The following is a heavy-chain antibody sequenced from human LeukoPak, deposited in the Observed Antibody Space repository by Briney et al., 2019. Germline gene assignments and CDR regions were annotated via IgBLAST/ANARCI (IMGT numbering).Heavy chain of an antibody. D-gene: IGHD3-10*01. CDR3: AKDQGIGVRGEGGMDV. V-gene: IGHV3-30*18. CDR1: GFTFSSYG. J-gene: IGHJ6*02. CDR2: ISYDGSNK. Sequence: GGSLRLSCAASGFTFSSYGMHWVRQAPGKGLEWVAVISYDGSNKYYADSVKGRFTISRDNSKNTLYLQMNSLRAEDTAVYYCAKDQGIGVRGEGGMDVWGQGTTVTVSS.